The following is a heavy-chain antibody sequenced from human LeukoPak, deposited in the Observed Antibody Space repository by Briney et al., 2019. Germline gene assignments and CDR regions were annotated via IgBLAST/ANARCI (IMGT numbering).Heavy chain of an antibody. Sequence: GGSLRLSCVASGFNFSSYSMHWVRKAPGEGLEWLSGISNTGRATDYADSIKGRFTISRDNSKNTVFLQMNSLRAEDTAEYFCAHQVPPNDEFFDHWGQGTLVTVSS. J-gene: IGHJ5*02. CDR3: AHQVPPNDEFFDH. V-gene: IGHV3-23*01. CDR1: GFNFSSYS. CDR2: ISNTGRAT.